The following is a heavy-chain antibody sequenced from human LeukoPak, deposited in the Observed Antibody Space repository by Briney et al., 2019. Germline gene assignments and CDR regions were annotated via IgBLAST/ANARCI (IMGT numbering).Heavy chain of an antibody. V-gene: IGHV4-34*01. D-gene: IGHD3-10*01. CDR2: INHSGST. J-gene: IGHJ5*02. Sequence: PSETLSLTCAVYGGSFSGYYWSWIRQPPGKGLEWIGEINHSGSTNYNPSLKSRVTISVDTSKNQFSLKLSSVTAADTVVYYCARASQGLWFRYWFDHWGQGTLVTVSS. CDR1: GGSFSGYY. CDR3: ARASQGLWFRYWFDH.